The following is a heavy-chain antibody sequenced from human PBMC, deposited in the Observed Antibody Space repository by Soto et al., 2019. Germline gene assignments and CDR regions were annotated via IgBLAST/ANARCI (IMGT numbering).Heavy chain of an antibody. CDR3: ARGGAVASLHY. V-gene: IGHV3-74*01. CDR1: GFTFSSYW. J-gene: IGHJ4*02. Sequence: EVQLVESGGGLVQPGGSLRVSCAASGFTFSSYWMHWVRQAPGKGLEWVSRINSDGSSTSYADSVKGRFTISRDNAKNTLYLQMNSLRAEDTAIYYCARGGAVASLHYRGQGTLVSVSS. CDR2: INSDGSST. D-gene: IGHD6-19*01.